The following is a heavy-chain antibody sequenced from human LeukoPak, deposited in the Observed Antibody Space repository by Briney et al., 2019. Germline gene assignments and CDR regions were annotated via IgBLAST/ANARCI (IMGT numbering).Heavy chain of an antibody. J-gene: IGHJ5*02. D-gene: IGHD3-10*01. CDR1: GFTFDDYA. V-gene: IGHV3-9*01. CDR3: AKDPYGSGNSNWFDP. Sequence: GGSLRLSCAASGFTFDDYAMHWVRQAPGKGLEWVSGISWNSGSIVYAASVRGRFTISRDNAKNSLYIQMNSLRAEDTALYYCAKDPYGSGNSNWFDPWGQGTLVTVSS. CDR2: ISWNSGSI.